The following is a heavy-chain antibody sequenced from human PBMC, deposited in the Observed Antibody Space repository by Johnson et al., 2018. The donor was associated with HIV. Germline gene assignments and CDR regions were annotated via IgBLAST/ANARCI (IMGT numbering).Heavy chain of an antibody. CDR1: GFTFSSYW. J-gene: IGHJ3*01. CDR3: TRGRHSLDAFDV. V-gene: IGHV3-74*01. D-gene: IGHD2-21*01. CDR2: LNSDGSRT. Sequence: VQLVESGGGLVQPGGSLRLSCAASGFTFSSYWMHWVRQAPGKGLVWVSRLNSDGSRTDYADSVKGRFTISRDNAKNTLYLQMNSLRAEDTAVYYCTRGRHSLDAFDVWGQGTMVTVSS.